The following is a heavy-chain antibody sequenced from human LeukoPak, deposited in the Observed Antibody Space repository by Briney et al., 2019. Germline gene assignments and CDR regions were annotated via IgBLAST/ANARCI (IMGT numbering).Heavy chain of an antibody. CDR3: ARETGGSYWFDP. Sequence: SETLSLTCTVSGYSISSGYYWGWIRQPPGKGLEWIGSIHHSGSTYYNPSLKSRVTISVDTSKNQFSLKLSSVTAADTAVYYCARETGGSYWFDPWGQGTLVTVSS. D-gene: IGHD1-26*01. CDR1: GYSISSGYY. V-gene: IGHV4-38-2*02. J-gene: IGHJ5*02. CDR2: IHHSGST.